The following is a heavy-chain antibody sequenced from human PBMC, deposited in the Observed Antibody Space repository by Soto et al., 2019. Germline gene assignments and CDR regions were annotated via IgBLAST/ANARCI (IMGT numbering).Heavy chain of an antibody. V-gene: IGHV1-69*13. J-gene: IGHJ4*02. D-gene: IGHD2-15*01. Sequence: GASVKVSCKASGGTFSSYAISWVRQAPGQGLEWMGGIIPIFGTANYAQKFQGRVTITADESTSTAYMELSSLRSEDTAVYYCARGYCSGGSCYDFGYWGQGTQVTVSS. CDR3: ARGYCSGGSCYDFGY. CDR2: IIPIFGTA. CDR1: GGTFSSYA.